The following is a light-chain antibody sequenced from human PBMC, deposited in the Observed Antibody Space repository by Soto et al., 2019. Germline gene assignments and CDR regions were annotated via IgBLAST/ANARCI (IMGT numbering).Light chain of an antibody. CDR3: QQYDNSPPYT. Sequence: EIVLTQSPVTLSLSPGERATLSCRASQSVSSSNLAWYPQKTGQAPRLLIYGTSSRATGIPDRFSGSGSGTDFTLTISRLEPEDFAVYYCQQYDNSPPYTLGQGTKLEIK. V-gene: IGKV3-20*01. J-gene: IGKJ2*01. CDR1: QSVSSSN. CDR2: GTS.